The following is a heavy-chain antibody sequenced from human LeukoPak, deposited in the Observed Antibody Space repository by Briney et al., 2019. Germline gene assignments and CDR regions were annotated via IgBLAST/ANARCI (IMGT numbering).Heavy chain of an antibody. J-gene: IGHJ6*02. V-gene: IGHV3-33*01. D-gene: IGHD3-10*01. CDR3: ARDSSGSGNGMDV. CDR2: IWYDGSNK. CDR1: GFTFSSYG. Sequence: GRSLRLSCAASGFTFSSYGMHWVRQAPGKGLEWVAVIWYDGSNKYYADSVKGRFTISRDNSKNTLYLQMNSLRAEDTAVYYCARDSSGSGNGMDVWGQGTTVTVSS.